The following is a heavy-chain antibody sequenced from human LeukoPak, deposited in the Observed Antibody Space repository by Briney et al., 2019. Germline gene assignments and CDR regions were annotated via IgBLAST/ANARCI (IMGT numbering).Heavy chain of an antibody. Sequence: GASVKVSCKASGYTFTSYDINWVRQATGQGLEWMGWMNPNSGNTGYAQKFQGRVTITRNTSISTAYMELSSLRSEDTAVYYCARQRYNWKSRTRYNWLDPWGQGTLVTVSS. V-gene: IGHV1-8*01. CDR3: ARQRYNWKSRTRYNWLDP. D-gene: IGHD1-20*01. CDR2: MNPNSGNT. CDR1: GYTFTSYD. J-gene: IGHJ5*02.